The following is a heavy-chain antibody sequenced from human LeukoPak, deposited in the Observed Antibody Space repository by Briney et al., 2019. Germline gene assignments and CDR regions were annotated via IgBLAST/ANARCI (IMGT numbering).Heavy chain of an antibody. CDR1: GFCYNNYG. CDR3: ARGKTAAAGKYYFDY. CDR2: INWNGGST. D-gene: IGHD6-13*01. V-gene: IGHV3-20*04. Sequence: GGSLRLSCVASGFCYNNYGMSWVRQAPGKGLEWVSGINWNGGSTGYADSVKGRFTISRDNAKNSLYPQMNSLRAEDTALYYCARGKTAAAGKYYFDYWGQGTLVTVSS. J-gene: IGHJ4*02.